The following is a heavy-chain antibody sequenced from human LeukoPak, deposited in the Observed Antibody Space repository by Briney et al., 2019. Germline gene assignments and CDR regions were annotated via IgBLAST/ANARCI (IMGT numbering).Heavy chain of an antibody. V-gene: IGHV4-4*07. Sequence: SETLSLTCTMSGGSINNYYWSWIRQPAGKGPEWIGRFYASGTTYYNPALNSRAAVSMDTSKNHFSLKLTSVTAADTAVYYCASSALSGFDIWGQGTMVTVSS. D-gene: IGHD3-9*01. J-gene: IGHJ3*02. CDR2: FYASGTT. CDR3: ASSALSGFDI. CDR1: GGSINNYY.